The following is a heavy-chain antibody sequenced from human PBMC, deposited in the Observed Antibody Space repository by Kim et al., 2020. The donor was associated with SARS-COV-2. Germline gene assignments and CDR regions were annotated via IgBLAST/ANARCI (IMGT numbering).Heavy chain of an antibody. Sequence: SETLSLTCTVSGGSISSGGYYWSWIRQHPGKGLEWIGYLYYSGSTYYNPSLKSRVTISVDTSKNQFSLRLSSVTAADAAVYSCARLAGIEGLDVWGQGTTVTVSS. J-gene: IGHJ6*02. CDR3: ARLAGIEGLDV. CDR2: LYYSGST. D-gene: IGHD1-20*01. CDR1: GGSISSGGYY. V-gene: IGHV4-31*03.